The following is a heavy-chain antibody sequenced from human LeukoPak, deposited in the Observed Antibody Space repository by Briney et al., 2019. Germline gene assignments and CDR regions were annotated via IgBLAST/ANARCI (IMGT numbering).Heavy chain of an antibody. D-gene: IGHD5-12*01. Sequence: SETLSLTCTVSSGSISSSTYYWGWIRQPPGKGLEWIGDISYNGRTNYTPSLKSRVTISVDTSKNQFSLKLRFVTASDTAVYYCARQDIVATIDYWGRGTRITVSS. J-gene: IGHJ4*02. CDR3: ARQDIVATIDY. CDR2: ISYNGRT. CDR1: SGSISSSTYY. V-gene: IGHV4-39*01.